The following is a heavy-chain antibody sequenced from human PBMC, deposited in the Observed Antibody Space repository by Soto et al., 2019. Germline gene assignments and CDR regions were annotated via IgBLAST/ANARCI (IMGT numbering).Heavy chain of an antibody. Sequence: GRSLRLSCAASGFTFSRLWMHWVRQTPGKGLVWVSRINSDGSSTSYADSVKGRFTIPRDNAKNTLYLQMNSLKAEDTAVYYCARGPHNSYWGQGTLVTVSS. CDR1: GFTFSRLW. V-gene: IGHV3-74*01. CDR2: INSDGSST. CDR3: ARGPHNSY. J-gene: IGHJ4*02.